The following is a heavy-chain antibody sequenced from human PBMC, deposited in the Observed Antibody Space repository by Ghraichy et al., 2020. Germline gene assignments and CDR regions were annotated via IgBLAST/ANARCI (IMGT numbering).Heavy chain of an antibody. CDR1: AFTFTTSA. CDR3: ARDYSGYCSGGSCYNSYAFDI. V-gene: IGHV3-30-3*01. D-gene: IGHD2-15*01. Sequence: SLRLSCAASAFTFTTSAMHWVRQAPGKGLEWVAVISYDATNKLYADSVKGRFTISRENSKNTLYLQMSSLRPEDTAVYYCARDYSGYCSGGSCYNSYAFDIWGQGTMVTVSS. CDR2: ISYDATNK. J-gene: IGHJ3*02.